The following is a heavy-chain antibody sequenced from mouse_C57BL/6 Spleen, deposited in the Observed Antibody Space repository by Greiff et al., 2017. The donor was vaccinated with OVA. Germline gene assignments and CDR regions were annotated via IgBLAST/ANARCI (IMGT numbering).Heavy chain of an antibody. D-gene: IGHD1-1*01. J-gene: IGHJ2*01. CDR3: ASLITTVVATEDFED. Sequence: QVQLQQSGPGLVQPSQSLSITCTVSGFSLTSYGVHWVRQSPGKGLEWLGVIWSGGSTDYTAAFISRLSISKDNSKSQVFFKMNSLQADDTTIYYCASLITTVVATEDFEDWGQGTTLTVSS. V-gene: IGHV2-2*01. CDR1: GFSLTSYG. CDR2: IWSGGST.